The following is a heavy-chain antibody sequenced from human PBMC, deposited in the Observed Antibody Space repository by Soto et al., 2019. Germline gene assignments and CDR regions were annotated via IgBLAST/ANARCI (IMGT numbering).Heavy chain of an antibody. CDR1: GFTLSDFA. D-gene: IGHD2-2*01. CDR3: ARAMPGMDV. Sequence: QVQLVESGGGVVQPGRSLRLSCAASGFTLSDFAMHWVRQAPGKGLEWVALIANDGGYQHYGDSVKGRFTISRDNSKHMLYLQMTSLRVEDTTVYYCARAMPGMDVWVQGPTVTVSS. V-gene: IGHV3-30-3*01. CDR2: IANDGGYQ. J-gene: IGHJ6*02.